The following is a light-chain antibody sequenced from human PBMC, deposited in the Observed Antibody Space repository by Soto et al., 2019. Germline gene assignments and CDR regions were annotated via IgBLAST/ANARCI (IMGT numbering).Light chain of an antibody. CDR2: DAS. CDR3: QQRSNWPPIT. Sequence: IVVTQSPGTLSVSPGGRATLSCRASQSVSIYLAWYQQRPGQAPRLLIYDASNRATGIPARFSGSGSGTDFTLTISSLEPEDFAVYYCQQRSNWPPITFGQGTRLENK. V-gene: IGKV3-11*01. CDR1: QSVSIY. J-gene: IGKJ5*01.